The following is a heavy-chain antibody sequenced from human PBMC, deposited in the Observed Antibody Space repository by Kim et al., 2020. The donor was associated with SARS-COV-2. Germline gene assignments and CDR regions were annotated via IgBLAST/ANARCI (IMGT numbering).Heavy chain of an antibody. V-gene: IGHV5-51*01. D-gene: IGHD2-2*01. CDR3: ARLLGSTDYGMDV. J-gene: IGHJ6*02. Sequence: YSPSFQGQVTISADKSISTAYLQWSSLKASDTAMYYCARLLGSTDYGMDVWGQGTTVTVSS.